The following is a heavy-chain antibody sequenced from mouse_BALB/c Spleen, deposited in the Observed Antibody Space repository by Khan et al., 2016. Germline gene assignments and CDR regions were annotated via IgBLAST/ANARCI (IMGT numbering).Heavy chain of an antibody. J-gene: IGHJ1*01. CDR3: ARAGGNFDV. CDR2: IISGGNT. CDR1: GFTFSYYA. V-gene: IGHV5-6-5*01. Sequence: EVELVESGGGLVKPGGSLKLSCAASGFTFSYYAMSWVRQTPEKRLEWVASIISGGNTYYSDSVKGRFTISRDNDRNILYLQMSSLGYDDTAMYYCARAGGNFDVWGAGTTVTVSS.